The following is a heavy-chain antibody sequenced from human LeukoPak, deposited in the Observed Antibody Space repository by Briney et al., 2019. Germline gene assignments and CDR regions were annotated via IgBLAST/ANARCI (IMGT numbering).Heavy chain of an antibody. D-gene: IGHD3-3*01. V-gene: IGHV1-2*02. J-gene: IGHJ6*03. CDR2: INPNSGGT. CDR1: GYTFTGYY. CDR3: ARDGERFLEWLPSDPSYMDV. Sequence: ASVKVSCKASGYTFTGYYMYWVRQAPGQGLEWMGWINPNSGGTNYAQKFQGRVTMTRDTSISTAYMELSRLRSGDTAVYYCARDGERFLEWLPSDPSYMDVWGKGATVTVSS.